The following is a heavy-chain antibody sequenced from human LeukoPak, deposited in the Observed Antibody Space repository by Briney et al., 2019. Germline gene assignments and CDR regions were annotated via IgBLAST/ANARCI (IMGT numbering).Heavy chain of an antibody. J-gene: IGHJ4*02. D-gene: IGHD2-15*01. CDR3: AQDACGGSCYSFDS. Sequence: PGGSLRLSCAASGFTFSSYAMSWVRQAPGKGLEWVALISYDGSNYHYADSVKGRFTVSRDNSKNTLYLQMNSLRPEDTAVYYCAQDACGGSCYSFDSWGQGTLVTVSS. CDR1: GFTFSSYA. CDR2: ISYDGSNY. V-gene: IGHV3-30*18.